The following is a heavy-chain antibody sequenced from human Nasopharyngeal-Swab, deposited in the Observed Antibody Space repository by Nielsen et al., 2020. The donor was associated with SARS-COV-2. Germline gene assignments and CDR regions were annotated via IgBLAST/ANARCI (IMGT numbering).Heavy chain of an antibody. V-gene: IGHV3-30*18. J-gene: IGHJ3*02. Sequence: GESLKISCAASGFTFSSYGMHWVRQAPGKGLEWVAVISYDGSNKYYADSVKGRFTISRDNSKNTLYLQMNSLRAEDTAVYYCAKEGPDAFDIWGQGTMVTVSS. CDR2: ISYDGSNK. CDR1: GFTFSSYG. CDR3: AKEGPDAFDI.